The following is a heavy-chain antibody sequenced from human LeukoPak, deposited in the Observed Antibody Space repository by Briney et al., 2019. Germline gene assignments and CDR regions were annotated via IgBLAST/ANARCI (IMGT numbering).Heavy chain of an antibody. V-gene: IGHV1-69*05. J-gene: IGHJ6*03. CDR2: IIPVFGTA. Sequence: ASVKVSCKASGGTFSSYAISWVRQAPGQGLEWMGRIIPVFGTANYAQKFQGRVTITTDESTSTAYMELSSLRSEATAVYYCARDKGYYYDSNGYGNQHYYYYYMDVWGKGTTVNVSS. CDR3: ARDKGYYYDSNGYGNQHYYYYYMDV. D-gene: IGHD3-22*01. CDR1: GGTFSSYA.